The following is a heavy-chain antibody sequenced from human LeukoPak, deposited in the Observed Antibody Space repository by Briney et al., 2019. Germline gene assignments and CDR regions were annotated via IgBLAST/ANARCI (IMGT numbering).Heavy chain of an antibody. D-gene: IGHD2-2*01. CDR2: ISTSGTYM. CDR3: ARPHCSGISCYALNYYGMDV. J-gene: IGHJ6*02. CDR1: GFTFIGYS. V-gene: IGHV3-21*01. Sequence: GGSLRLSCAASGFTFIGYSLNWVRQAQGKGLEWVSSISTSGTYMYYADSVRGRFTISRDNAKNSLYLQMNSLRAEDTAVYYCARPHCSGISCYALNYYGMDVWGQGTTVTVSS.